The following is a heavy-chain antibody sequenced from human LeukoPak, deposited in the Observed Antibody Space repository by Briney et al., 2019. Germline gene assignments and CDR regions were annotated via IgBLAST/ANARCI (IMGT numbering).Heavy chain of an antibody. CDR2: ISSSSSYT. CDR1: GFTFSSYS. V-gene: IGHV3-21*01. D-gene: IGHD5-24*01. J-gene: IGHJ5*02. Sequence: GGSLRLSCAASGFTFSSYSMNWVRQAPGKGLEWVSSISSSSSYTYYADSVKGRFTISRDNAKNSLYLQMNSLRAEDTAVYYCASATRDGYNLSWGQGTLVTVSS. CDR3: ASATRDGYNLS.